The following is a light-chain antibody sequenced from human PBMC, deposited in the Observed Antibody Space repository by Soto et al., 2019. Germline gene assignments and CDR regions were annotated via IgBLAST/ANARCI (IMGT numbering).Light chain of an antibody. V-gene: IGKV1-5*03. CDR2: KVS. CDR3: QQYNSYPVT. J-gene: IGKJ2*01. Sequence: DIQMTQSPSTLSASVGDRVTITCRASQSISSWLAWYQQEPGKAPKILIYKVSNLESGVPSRFSGSGSGTEFTLTISSLQSDDFATYYCQQYNSYPVTFGQGTKLEIK. CDR1: QSISSW.